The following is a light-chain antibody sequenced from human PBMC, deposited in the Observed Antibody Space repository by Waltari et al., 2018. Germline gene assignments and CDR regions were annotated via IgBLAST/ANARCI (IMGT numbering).Light chain of an antibody. V-gene: IGLV1-40*01. CDR2: GNP. J-gene: IGLJ2*01. CDR3: QSYDSSLGGSV. CDR1: NSNIGAGYD. Sequence: QSVLTQPPSVSGAPGQRVTISCTGTNSNIGAGYDVNWYQQLPGEAPKPPIYGNPNRPSGVPDRGSGSKSGTSASLAITGLQAEDEADYYCQSYDSSLGGSVFGGGTKLTVL.